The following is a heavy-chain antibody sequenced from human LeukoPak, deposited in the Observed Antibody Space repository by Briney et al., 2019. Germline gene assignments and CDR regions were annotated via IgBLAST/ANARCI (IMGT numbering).Heavy chain of an antibody. Sequence: SQTLSLTCAISGDSVSSKSVTWNWIRQSPSRGLEWLGRTYYRSKWSNDYAVSVGSRIIVNPDTSKNQFSLKLNSVTPEDTAIYFCARAVGGTLDYWGQGTLVTVSS. V-gene: IGHV6-1*01. CDR3: ARAVGGTLDY. CDR1: GDSVSSKSVT. CDR2: TYYRSKWSN. J-gene: IGHJ4*02. D-gene: IGHD1-26*01.